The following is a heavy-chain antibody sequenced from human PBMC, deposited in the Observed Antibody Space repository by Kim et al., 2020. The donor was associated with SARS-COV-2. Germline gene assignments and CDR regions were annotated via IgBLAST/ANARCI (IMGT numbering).Heavy chain of an antibody. V-gene: IGHV3-33*01. Sequence: YADSVKGRFTISRDKSKNTLYLQMNSLRAEDTAVYYCARDPVDYYYGMDVWGQGTTVTVSS. CDR3: ARDPVDYYYGMDV. J-gene: IGHJ6*02.